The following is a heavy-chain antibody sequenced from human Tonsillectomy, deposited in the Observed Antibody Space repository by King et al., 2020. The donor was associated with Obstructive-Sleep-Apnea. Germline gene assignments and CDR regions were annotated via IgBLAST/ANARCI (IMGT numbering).Heavy chain of an antibody. D-gene: IGHD2-15*01. CDR3: ASGVFVVVAATRGWSVDT. V-gene: IGHV4-34*01. CDR1: GGSFSDYY. Sequence: VQLQQWGTGLLKPSETLSLTCAVYGGSFSDYYWSWIRQPPGKGLEWIGEINHSGSTNYNPSLKSPVTISVDTSQNRFSLKLSSVTAADTAVDSCASGVFVVVAATRGWSVDTWGQGTLVTVSA. J-gene: IGHJ5*02. CDR2: INHSGST.